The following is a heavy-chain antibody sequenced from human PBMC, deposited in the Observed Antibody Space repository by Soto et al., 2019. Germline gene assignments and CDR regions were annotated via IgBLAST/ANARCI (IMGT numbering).Heavy chain of an antibody. J-gene: IGHJ4*02. D-gene: IGHD5-18*01. V-gene: IGHV4-4*03. CDR3: ARVESIKGYSYGYLDY. CDR1: AHSLTSSNF. CDR2: IYHSGST. Sequence: PETLTLTSAASAHSLTSSNFLSWVRQPPEKGLEWIGEIYHSGSTNYNPSLKSQVTISVDKSKNQFSLKLSSVTAADTAVYYCARVESIKGYSYGYLDYWGQGTLVTVSS.